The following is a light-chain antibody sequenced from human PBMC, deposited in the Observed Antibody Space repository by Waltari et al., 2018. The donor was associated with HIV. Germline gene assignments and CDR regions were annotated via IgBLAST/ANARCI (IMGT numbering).Light chain of an antibody. CDR2: EVS. J-gene: IGLJ2*01. Sequence: QSALTQPPSASGSPGQSVTISCTGTSSDVGSYNFVSWYKQHPGKAPKLLIFEVSKRPSGVPDRFSGSNSGNTASLTVSGLQPEDEADYYRSSYAGSNNLLFGGGTKLTVL. CDR1: SSDVGSYNF. V-gene: IGLV2-8*01. CDR3: SSYAGSNNLL.